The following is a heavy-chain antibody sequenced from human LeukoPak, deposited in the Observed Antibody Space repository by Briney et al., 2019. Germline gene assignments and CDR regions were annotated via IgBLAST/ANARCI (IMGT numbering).Heavy chain of an antibody. CDR3: AKDYCGGDCYSGWYFDL. J-gene: IGHJ2*01. D-gene: IGHD2-21*02. CDR2: ISYNSDTI. Sequence: GGSLRLSCAASGFSFDDYAMHWVRQAPGKGLEWVSGISYNSDTIAYADSVKGRFTISRDNAKNSLYLQMNSLRAEDTALYYCAKDYCGGDCYSGWYFDLWGRGTLVTVSS. CDR1: GFSFDDYA. V-gene: IGHV3-9*01.